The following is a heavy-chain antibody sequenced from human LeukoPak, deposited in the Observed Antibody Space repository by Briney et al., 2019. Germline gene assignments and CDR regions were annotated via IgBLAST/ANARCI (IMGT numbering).Heavy chain of an antibody. Sequence: SETLSLTYTVSGGSISSAGHYWSWIRQQPGKGLQWIGYIFYRGRTFYNPSLKSRLNISVDTSTDQFSLKLSSVTAADTAVYYCARVRVPSAENDAFDIWGQGTMVTVSS. J-gene: IGHJ3*02. CDR2: IFYRGRT. D-gene: IGHD2-15*01. V-gene: IGHV4-31*03. CDR1: GGSISSAGHY. CDR3: ARVRVPSAENDAFDI.